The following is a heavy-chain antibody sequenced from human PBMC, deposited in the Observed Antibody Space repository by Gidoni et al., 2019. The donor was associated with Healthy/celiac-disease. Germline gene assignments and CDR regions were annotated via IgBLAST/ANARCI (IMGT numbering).Heavy chain of an antibody. CDR3: ARGKMVTYRRGSDPQIDY. CDR1: GGTFSSYA. J-gene: IGHJ4*02. CDR2: IIPIFGTA. Sequence: QVQLVQSGAEVKKPGSSVKVSCKASGGTFSSYAISWVRQAPGQGLEWMGGIIPIFGTANYAQKFQGRVTITADESTSTAYMELSSLRSEDTAVYYCARGKMVTYRRGSDPQIDYWGQGTLVTVSS. V-gene: IGHV1-69*01. D-gene: IGHD5-18*01.